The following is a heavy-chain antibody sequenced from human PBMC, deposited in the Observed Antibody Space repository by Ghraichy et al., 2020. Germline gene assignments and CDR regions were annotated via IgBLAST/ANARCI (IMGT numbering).Heavy chain of an antibody. CDR3: ARDWARFGSGWYTVDY. D-gene: IGHD6-19*01. CDR1: GFTFSSYG. Sequence: GGSLRLSCAASGFTFSSYGMHWVRQAPGKGLEWVAVISYDGSNKYYADSVKGRFTISRDNSKNTLYLQMNSLRAEDTAVYYCARDWARFGSGWYTVDYWGQGTLVTVSS. CDR2: ISYDGSNK. J-gene: IGHJ4*02. V-gene: IGHV3-30*03.